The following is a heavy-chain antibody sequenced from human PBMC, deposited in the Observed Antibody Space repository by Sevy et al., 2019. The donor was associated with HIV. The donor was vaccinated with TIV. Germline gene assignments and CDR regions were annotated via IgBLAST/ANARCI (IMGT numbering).Heavy chain of an antibody. CDR3: ARGGPPGVATPSPFDY. V-gene: IGHV3-30-3*01. CDR2: ISYDGSNK. D-gene: IGHD5-12*01. CDR1: GFTFSSYA. J-gene: IGHJ4*02. Sequence: GGCLRLSCAASGFTFSSYAMHWVRQAPGKGLEWVAVISYDGSNKYYADSVKGRFTISRDNSKNMLYLQMNSLRAEDTAVYYCARGGPPGVATPSPFDYWGQGTLVTVSS.